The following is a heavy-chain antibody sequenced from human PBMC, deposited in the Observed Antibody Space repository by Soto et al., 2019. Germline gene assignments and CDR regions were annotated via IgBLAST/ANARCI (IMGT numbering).Heavy chain of an antibody. CDR1: GYTFTSYG. CDR3: ARERNCGGECRAFDI. Sequence: QVQLVQSGAEVKKPGASVKVSCKASGYTFTSYGISWVRQAPGQGLEWMGWISAYNGNTNYAQKLPGRATMTTDTSTSTAYRQLRSLRSDDTAVYYCARERNCGGECRAFDIWGQGTMVTVSS. J-gene: IGHJ3*02. CDR2: ISAYNGNT. D-gene: IGHD2-21*01. V-gene: IGHV1-18*01.